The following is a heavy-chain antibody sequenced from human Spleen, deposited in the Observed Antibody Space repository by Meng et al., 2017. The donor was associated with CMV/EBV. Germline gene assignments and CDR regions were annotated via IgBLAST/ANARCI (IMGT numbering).Heavy chain of an antibody. J-gene: IGHJ4*02. CDR1: GFTFSNNW. Sequence: GGSLRLSCVGSGFTFSNNWMHWVRQAPGKGLVWVSHINGDGSRTDYADSVKGRFTISRDNAKNTVYLQMNNLRAEDTAVYYCARAPGGVSAHWGQGTLVTVSS. CDR3: ARAPGGVSAH. D-gene: IGHD2-8*02. CDR2: INGDGSRT. V-gene: IGHV3-74*01.